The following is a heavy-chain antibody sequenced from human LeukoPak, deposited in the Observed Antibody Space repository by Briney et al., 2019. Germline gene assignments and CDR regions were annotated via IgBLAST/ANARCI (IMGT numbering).Heavy chain of an antibody. V-gene: IGHV3-15*01. D-gene: IGHD4-23*01. J-gene: IGHJ4*02. CDR3: ARDDYGGIDY. Sequence: GGSLRLSCATSGFTFSNAWMSWVRQAPGKGLEWVGRIKSKTDGGTTDYAAPVKGRFTISRDNAKNSLYLQMNSLRAEDTAVYYCARDDYGGIDYWGQGTLVTVSS. CDR1: GFTFSNAW. CDR2: IKSKTDGGTT.